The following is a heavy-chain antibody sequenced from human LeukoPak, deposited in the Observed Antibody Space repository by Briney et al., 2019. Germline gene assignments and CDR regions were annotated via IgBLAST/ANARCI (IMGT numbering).Heavy chain of an antibody. Sequence: ASVKVSCKASGYTFTGYYMHWVRQAPGQGLEWMGWINPNSGGTNYAQKFQGWVTMTRDTSISTAYMELSRLRSDDTAVYYCARDLTGYYYDSSGYSLDYWGQGTLVTVSS. J-gene: IGHJ4*02. CDR3: ARDLTGYYYDSSGYSLDY. CDR2: INPNSGGT. V-gene: IGHV1-2*04. D-gene: IGHD3-22*01. CDR1: GYTFTGYY.